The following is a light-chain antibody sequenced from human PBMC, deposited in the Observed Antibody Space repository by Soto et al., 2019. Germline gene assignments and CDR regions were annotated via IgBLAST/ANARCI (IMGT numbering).Light chain of an antibody. V-gene: IGKV2-28*01. CDR2: LGS. CDR1: QSLLHSNGYNY. Sequence: DIVMTQSPLSLPVTPGEPASISCRSSQSLLHSNGYNYLDWYLQKPGQSPQLLIYLGSNRASAVPDRFCGSGSGTDFTLKISRVEAEDVGVYYCMQALQNQFTFGPGTKVDIK. CDR3: MQALQNQFT. J-gene: IGKJ3*01.